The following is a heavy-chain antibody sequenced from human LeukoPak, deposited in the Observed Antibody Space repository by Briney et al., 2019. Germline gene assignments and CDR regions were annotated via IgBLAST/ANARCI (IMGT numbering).Heavy chain of an antibody. CDR2: ISDYNGNT. Sequence: ASVKVSCKASGGTFSSYAISWVRQAPGQGLEWMGWISDYNGNTNYAQKLQGRVTMTTDTSTSTAYMELRSLRSDDTAVYYCARDYDSSGYPRDWGQGTLVTVSS. CDR3: ARDYDSSGYPRD. CDR1: GGTFSSYA. V-gene: IGHV1-18*01. J-gene: IGHJ4*02. D-gene: IGHD3-22*01.